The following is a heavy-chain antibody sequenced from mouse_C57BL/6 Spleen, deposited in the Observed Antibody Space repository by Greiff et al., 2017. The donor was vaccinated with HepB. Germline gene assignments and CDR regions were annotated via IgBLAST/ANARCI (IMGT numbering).Heavy chain of an antibody. CDR2: ISSGGSYT. CDR1: GFTFSSYG. J-gene: IGHJ4*01. CDR3: AGGGYYYAMDY. V-gene: IGHV5-6*01. Sequence: DVHLVESGGDLVKPGGSLKLSCAASGFTFSSYGMSWVRQTPDKRLEWVATISSGGSYTYYPDSVKGRFTISRDNAKNTLYLQMSSLKSEDTAMYYCAGGGYYYAMDYWGQGTSVTVSS.